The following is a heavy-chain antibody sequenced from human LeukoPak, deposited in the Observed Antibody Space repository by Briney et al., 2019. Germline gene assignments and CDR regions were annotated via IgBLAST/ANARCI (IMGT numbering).Heavy chain of an antibody. J-gene: IGHJ6*03. D-gene: IGHD4-17*01. V-gene: IGHV1-8*03. CDR2: MNPNSGNT. Sequence: ASVKVSCKASGYTFTSYDINWVRQATGQGLEWMGWMNPNSGNTGYAQKFQGRVTITRGTSISTAYMELSSLRSEDTAVYYCARAPVTTGPYYYYMDVWGKGTTVTVSS. CDR1: GYTFTSYD. CDR3: ARAPVTTGPYYYYMDV.